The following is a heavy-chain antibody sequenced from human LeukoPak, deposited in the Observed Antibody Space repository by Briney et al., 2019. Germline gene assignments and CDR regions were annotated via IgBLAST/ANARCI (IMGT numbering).Heavy chain of an antibody. D-gene: IGHD3-16*01. J-gene: IGHJ4*02. CDR3: ARRWGSDSLDY. CDR2: IKQDGSEE. CDR1: GFTFSSYA. Sequence: PGGSLRLSCTTSGFTFSSYALSWVRQAPGKGLEWVANIKQDGSEEYYVDSVKGRFTISRDNAKNSLYLQMNSLRAEDTAVYYCARRWGSDSLDYWGQGTLVTVST. V-gene: IGHV3-7*01.